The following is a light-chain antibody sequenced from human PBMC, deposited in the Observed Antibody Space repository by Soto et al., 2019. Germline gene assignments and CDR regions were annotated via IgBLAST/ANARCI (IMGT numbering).Light chain of an antibody. CDR2: DVS. Sequence: DIQMIQSPSSLSASVGDRVTITCQASQDIKNYLNWYQQKPGKAPKLLIYDVSNLETGVPSRFSGSGSGKHFSRTISSLQPEDGATYYCQHYDPLPPLTFGGGTRVQIK. V-gene: IGKV1-33*01. CDR1: QDIKNY. CDR3: QHYDPLPPLT. J-gene: IGKJ4*01.